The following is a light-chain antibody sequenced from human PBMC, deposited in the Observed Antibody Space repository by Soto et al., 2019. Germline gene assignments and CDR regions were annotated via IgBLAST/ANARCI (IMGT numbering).Light chain of an antibody. J-gene: IGKJ2*01. CDR1: QSVSINY. CDR3: QQYGYA. V-gene: IGKV3-20*01. CDR2: GAS. Sequence: EIVLTQSPGTLSLSPGERATLSCRASQSVSINYLGWYQQKPGQAPRLLIYGASSRPTGIPDRFSGSGSGTDFTLTISRLEPEDFAVYYCQQYGYAFGQGTKLEIK.